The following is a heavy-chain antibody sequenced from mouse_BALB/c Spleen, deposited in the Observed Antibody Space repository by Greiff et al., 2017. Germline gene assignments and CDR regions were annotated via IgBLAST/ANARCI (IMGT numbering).Heavy chain of an antibody. CDR3: ARHQDSGGNWYFDV. Sequence: EVKLVESGGGLVKPGGSLKLSCAASGFAFSSYDMSWVRQTPEKRLEWVAYISSGGGSTYYPDTVKGRFTISRDNAKNTLYLQMSSLKSEDTAMYYCARHQDSGGNWYFDVWGAGTTVTVSS. CDR2: ISSGGGST. V-gene: IGHV5-12-1*01. J-gene: IGHJ1*01. D-gene: IGHD3-1*01. CDR1: GFAFSSYD.